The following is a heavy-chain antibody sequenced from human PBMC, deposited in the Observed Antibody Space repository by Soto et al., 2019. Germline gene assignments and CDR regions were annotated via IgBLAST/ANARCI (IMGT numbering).Heavy chain of an antibody. CDR3: AKAGTAARRGMGYYYYGMDV. CDR1: GFTFSSYA. CDR2: ISGSGGST. D-gene: IGHD6-6*01. Sequence: GGSLRLSCAASGFTFSSYAMSWVRQAPGKGLEWVSAISGSGGSTYYADSVKGRFTISRDNSKNTLYLQMNSLRAEDTAVYYCAKAGTAARRGMGYYYYGMDVWGQGTTVTVSS. J-gene: IGHJ6*02. V-gene: IGHV3-23*01.